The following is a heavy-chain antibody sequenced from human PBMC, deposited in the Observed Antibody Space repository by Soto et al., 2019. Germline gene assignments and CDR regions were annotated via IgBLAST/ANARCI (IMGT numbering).Heavy chain of an antibody. V-gene: IGHV4-4*02. CDR3: ARDRPITIFGVVIIGSHFDY. Sequence: ETLSLRYGLSCRSIRRSNWWSLVRQPPVNGLXWIGDIYTRWTTYYNQSLASPVTISVDTAKNQFSRKLRSVTAADRAVYYCARDRPITIFGVVIIGSHFDYWGQGTLVTSPQ. CDR1: CRSIRRSNW. CDR2: IYTRWTT. J-gene: IGHJ4*02. D-gene: IGHD3-3*01.